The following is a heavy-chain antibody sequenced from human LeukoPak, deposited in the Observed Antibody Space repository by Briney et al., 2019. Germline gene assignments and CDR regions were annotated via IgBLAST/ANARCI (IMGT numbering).Heavy chain of an antibody. CDR2: ISPSGSSI. D-gene: IGHD6-13*01. J-gene: IGHJ4*02. CDR3: ARVEKTSSSWGY. Sequence: GGSLRLSCAVSGLTFSDYYMSWTRQAPGKGPELVSYISPSGSSIFYVDSVKGRFTISRDNAKNSLYLQMNSLRAEDTAVYYCARVEKTSSSWGYWGQGTLVTVSS. CDR1: GLTFSDYY. V-gene: IGHV3-11*01.